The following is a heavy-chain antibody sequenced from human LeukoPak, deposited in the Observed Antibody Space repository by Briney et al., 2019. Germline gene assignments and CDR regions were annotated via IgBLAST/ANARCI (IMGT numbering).Heavy chain of an antibody. J-gene: IGHJ4*02. CDR2: INAGNGNT. D-gene: IGHD1-26*01. V-gene: IGHV1-3*01. Sequence: ASVKVSCKASGYTFTNYAMHWVRQAPGQRLEWMGWINAGNGNTKYSQKFQGRVTITRDTSASTDYMELSSLRSEDTAVYYCARPLKWELLRFDYWGQGTLVTVSS. CDR3: ARPLKWELLRFDY. CDR1: GYTFTNYA.